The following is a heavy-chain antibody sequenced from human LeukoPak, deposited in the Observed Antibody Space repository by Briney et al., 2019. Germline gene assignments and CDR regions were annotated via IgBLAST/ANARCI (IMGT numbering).Heavy chain of an antibody. CDR3: ARDSGPGYSFGLYYYYGLDV. CDR1: GGSISNYY. J-gene: IGHJ6*02. D-gene: IGHD5-18*01. V-gene: IGHV4-59*01. Sequence: SETLSLTCTVSGGSISNYYWSWIRQPPGKGLEWIGYISYSGSTNYNPSLKSRVIISVDMSKNQFSLKLSSVTAADTAVYYCARDSGPGYSFGLYYYYGLDVWGQGTTVTVSS. CDR2: ISYSGST.